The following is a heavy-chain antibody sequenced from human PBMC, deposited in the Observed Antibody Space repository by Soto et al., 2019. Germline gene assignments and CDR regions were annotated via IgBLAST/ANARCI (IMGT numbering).Heavy chain of an antibody. J-gene: IGHJ4*02. Sequence: PGGSLRLSCSASGFTFSSYSMNWVRQAPGKGLEWVAIIWNDGNNKYYADSVKGRFTISRDNSKNTLYLQMNSLRAEDTAVYYCARERPSRPFDYWGQGTLVTVSS. CDR3: ARERPSRPFDY. V-gene: IGHV3-33*08. D-gene: IGHD6-13*01. CDR1: GFTFSSYS. CDR2: IWNDGNNK.